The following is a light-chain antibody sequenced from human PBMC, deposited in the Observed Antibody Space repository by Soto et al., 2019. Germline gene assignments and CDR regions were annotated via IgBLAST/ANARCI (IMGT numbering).Light chain of an antibody. J-gene: IGLJ1*01. CDR2: DVS. Sequence: QSVLTQPASVSGSPGRSITISCTGNSSEVGGYNYVSWYQQHPGKAPKLMIYDVSSRPSGVSYRFSGSKSGNTASLTISGLQAEDEADYYCSSYTSSNTRYVFGPGTKVTVL. CDR1: SSEVGGYNY. V-gene: IGLV2-14*01. CDR3: SSYTSSNTRYV.